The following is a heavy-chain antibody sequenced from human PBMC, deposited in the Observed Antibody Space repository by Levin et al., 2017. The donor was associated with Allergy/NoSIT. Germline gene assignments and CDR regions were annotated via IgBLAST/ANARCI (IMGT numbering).Heavy chain of an antibody. J-gene: IGHJ4*02. Sequence: GGSLRLSCAASGFIFSDYYMDWVRQAPGKGLEWIARSRNKARGYTTEYAASVKGRFTVSRDDSTSSLYLQVNSLKSADTAVYCCTRAATGNDISDYWGQGSLVTVSS. CDR3: TRAATGNDISDY. D-gene: IGHD1-1*01. CDR1: GFIFSDYY. CDR2: SRNKARGYTT. V-gene: IGHV3-72*01.